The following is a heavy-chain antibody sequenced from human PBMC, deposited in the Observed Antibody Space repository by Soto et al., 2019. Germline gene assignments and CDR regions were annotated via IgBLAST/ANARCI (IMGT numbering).Heavy chain of an antibody. Sequence: EVQLVESGGGLVQPGRSLRLSCAASGFTFDDYAMHWVRQAPGKGLEWVSGISWNSGSIGYADSVKGRFTISRDNAKNSLYLQMNSLRAEDTALYYCAKGGSSAYSDYWGQGTLVTVSS. J-gene: IGHJ4*02. D-gene: IGHD3-22*01. V-gene: IGHV3-9*01. CDR1: GFTFDDYA. CDR2: ISWNSGSI. CDR3: AKGGSSAYSDY.